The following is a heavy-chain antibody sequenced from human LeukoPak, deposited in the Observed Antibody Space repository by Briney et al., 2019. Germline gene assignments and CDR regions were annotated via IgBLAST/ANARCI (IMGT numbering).Heavy chain of an antibody. Sequence: GGSLRLSCAASEFTFSSYGMHWVRQAPGKGLEWVAVISYDGSNKYYADSVKGRFTISRDNSKNTLYLQMNSLRAEDTAVYYCARDLHGGIAAAGTLYFDYWGQGTLVTVSS. CDR2: ISYDGSNK. CDR1: EFTFSSYG. CDR3: ARDLHGGIAAAGTLYFDY. V-gene: IGHV3-30*03. J-gene: IGHJ4*02. D-gene: IGHD6-13*01.